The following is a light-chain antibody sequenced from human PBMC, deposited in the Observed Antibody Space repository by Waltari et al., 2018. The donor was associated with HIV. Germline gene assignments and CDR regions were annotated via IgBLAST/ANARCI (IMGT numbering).Light chain of an antibody. CDR2: EVS. CDR3: NSYAGSNNVV. J-gene: IGLJ2*01. V-gene: IGLV2-8*01. CDR1: SSDVAGYIY. Sequence: QSALTQPPPASVSPGQSVPISCTVTSSDVAGYIYVSWYQQHPGKAPKLMIYEVSKRPSGVPDRFSGSKSGNTASLTVSGLQAEDEADYYCNSYAGSNNVVFGGGTKVTVL.